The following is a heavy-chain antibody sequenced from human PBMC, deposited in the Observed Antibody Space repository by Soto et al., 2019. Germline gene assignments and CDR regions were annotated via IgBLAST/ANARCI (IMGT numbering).Heavy chain of an antibody. J-gene: IGHJ5*02. Sequence: PSETLSLTCTVSGGSISSSSYYWGWIRQPPGKGLEWIGSIYYSGSTYYNPSLKSRVTISVDTSKNQFSLELSSVTAADTAVYYCARHSPTRTPVVRGVPSNWFDPWGQGTLVTVSS. V-gene: IGHV4-39*01. CDR2: IYYSGST. CDR1: GGSISSSSYY. D-gene: IGHD3-10*01. CDR3: ARHSPTRTPVVRGVPSNWFDP.